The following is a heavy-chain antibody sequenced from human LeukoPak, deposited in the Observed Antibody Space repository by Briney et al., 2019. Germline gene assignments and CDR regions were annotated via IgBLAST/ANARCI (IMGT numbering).Heavy chain of an antibody. CDR2: XXXSGST. CDR3: ARVSDGSGSYYGYYFDY. CDR1: GGSISSGDYY. Sequence: PSQTLSLTCTVSGGSISSGDYYWSWIRQPPGXXXXXXXXXXXSGSTYYNPSLKSRVTISVDTSKNQFSLKLSSVTAADTAVYYCARVSDGSGSYYGYYFDYWGQGTLVTVSS. J-gene: IGHJ4*02. V-gene: IGHV4-30-4*01. D-gene: IGHD3-10*01.